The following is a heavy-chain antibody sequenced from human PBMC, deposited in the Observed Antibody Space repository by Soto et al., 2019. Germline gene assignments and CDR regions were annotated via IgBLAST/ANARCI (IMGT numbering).Heavy chain of an antibody. D-gene: IGHD1-7*01. J-gene: IGHJ6*02. CDR3: ARQTGITGTTSYYGMDV. CDR1: GYSFTDYW. V-gene: IGHV5-51*01. Sequence: GESLKISCKGSGYSFTDYWIGWVRQMPVKGLEWMGIIYPGDSDTRYSPSFQGQVTISADKSITTAYLQWSSLKASDTAMYYCARQTGITGTTSYYGMDVWGQGTTVTVSS. CDR2: IYPGDSDT.